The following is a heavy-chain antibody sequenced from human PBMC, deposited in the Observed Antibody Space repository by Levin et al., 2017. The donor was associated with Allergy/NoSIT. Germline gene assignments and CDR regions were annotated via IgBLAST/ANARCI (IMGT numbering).Heavy chain of an antibody. CDR1: GYTFTGYY. V-gene: IGHV1-2*02. Sequence: ASVKVSCKASGYTFTGYYMHWVRQAPGQGLEWMGWINPNSGGTNYAQKFQGRVTMTRDTSISTAYMELSRLRSDDTAVYYCARTMNYYDSSGYYPLYYYYYGMDVWGQGTTVTVSS. J-gene: IGHJ6*02. CDR2: INPNSGGT. D-gene: IGHD3-22*01. CDR3: ARTMNYYDSSGYYPLYYYYYGMDV.